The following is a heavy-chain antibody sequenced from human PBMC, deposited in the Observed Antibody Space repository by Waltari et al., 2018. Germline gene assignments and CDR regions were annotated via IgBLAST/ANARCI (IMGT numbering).Heavy chain of an antibody. V-gene: IGHV4-34*01. CDR1: GGSFIGSY. D-gene: IGHD3-9*01. J-gene: IGHJ4*02. CDR3: ASLNRNDY. Sequence: QVQLQQWGAGLLKPLETLSLTCAVYGGSFIGSYWSSIRPPPGKELEWIGEINHSGSTNYNPSLKSRVTISVDTSKNQFSLKLSSVTAADTAVYYCASLNRNDYWGQGTLVTVSS. CDR2: INHSGST.